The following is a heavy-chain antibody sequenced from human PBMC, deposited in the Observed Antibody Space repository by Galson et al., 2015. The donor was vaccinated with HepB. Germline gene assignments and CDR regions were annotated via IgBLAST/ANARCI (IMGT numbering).Heavy chain of an antibody. D-gene: IGHD2-2*01. CDR3: ARAPQYCSSTSCPPDY. Sequence: SVKVSCKASGYTFTSYAMRWVRQAPGQRLEWMGWINAGNGNTKYSQKFQGRVTITRDTSASTAYMELSSLRSEDTAVYYCARAPQYCSSTSCPPDYWGQGTLVTVSS. J-gene: IGHJ4*02. CDR1: GYTFTSYA. CDR2: INAGNGNT. V-gene: IGHV1-3*01.